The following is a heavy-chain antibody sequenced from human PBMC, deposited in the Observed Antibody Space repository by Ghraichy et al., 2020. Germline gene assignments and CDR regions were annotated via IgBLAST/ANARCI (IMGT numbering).Heavy chain of an antibody. CDR1: GGSISSGGYY. CDR3: AREPPRSGYYLYYFDY. J-gene: IGHJ4*02. D-gene: IGHD3-22*01. CDR2: IYYSGST. Sequence: SLNISCTVSGGSISSGGYYWSWIRQHPGKGLEWIGYIYYSGSTYYNPSLKSRVTISVDTSKNQFSLKLSSVTAADTAVYYCAREPPRSGYYLYYFDYWGQGTLVTVSS. V-gene: IGHV4-31*03.